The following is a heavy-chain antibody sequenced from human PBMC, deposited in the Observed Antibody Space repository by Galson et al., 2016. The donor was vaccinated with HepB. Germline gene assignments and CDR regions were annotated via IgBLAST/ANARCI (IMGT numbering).Heavy chain of an antibody. CDR1: GFNFNIYW. V-gene: IGHV3-7*03. Sequence: SLRLSCAASGFNFNIYWMSWVRQAPGKGLEWVANIKEDGSEKYYVDSVKGRFTLSRDNAKKSLYLQLDSLRAADTAVYNCARDGRTACGGHCYPFDYWGQGTLVSGSS. CDR3: ARDGRTACGGHCYPFDY. CDR2: IKEDGSEK. D-gene: IGHD2-21*02. J-gene: IGHJ4*02.